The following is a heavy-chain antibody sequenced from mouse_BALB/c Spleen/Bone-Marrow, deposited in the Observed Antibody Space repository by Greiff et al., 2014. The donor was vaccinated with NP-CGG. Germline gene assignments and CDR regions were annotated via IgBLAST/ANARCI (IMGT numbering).Heavy chain of an antibody. CDR2: IRNKPNGYPT. V-gene: IGHV7-3*02. CDR3: ARDYSGYFDF. CDR1: GFTFTDYF. Sequence: EVKLVESGGGLVQPGGSLRLSCTTSGFTFTDYFMTWVRQPPEKALEWLGFIRNKPNGYPTEYNPSVKGRFTISRDNSQGILYLQMNTLRAEDSAIYYCARDYSGYFDFWGQGTTLTVSS. J-gene: IGHJ2*01. D-gene: IGHD5-1*01.